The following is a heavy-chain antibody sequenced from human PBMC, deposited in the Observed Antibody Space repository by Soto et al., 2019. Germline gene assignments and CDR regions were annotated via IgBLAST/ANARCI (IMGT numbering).Heavy chain of an antibody. J-gene: IGHJ6*03. CDR2: ISVSGGST. CDR1: GFTFSNFA. Sequence: GGSLRLSCAASGFTFSNFAMSWVRQAPGKGLEWVSAISVSGGSTYYADSVKGRFTISRDNSKNTLYLQMISLRAEDTAVYYCAKEGGGYSFSYYYYMDVWGKGTTVTVSS. CDR3: AKEGGGYSFSYYYYMDV. D-gene: IGHD2-15*01. V-gene: IGHV3-23*01.